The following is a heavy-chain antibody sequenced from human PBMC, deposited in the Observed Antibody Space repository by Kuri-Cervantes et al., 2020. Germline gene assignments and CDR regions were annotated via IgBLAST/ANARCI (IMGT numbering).Heavy chain of an antibody. CDR2: IYPGDSDT. CDR1: GYSFTSYW. Sequence: GGSLRLSCKGSGYSFTSYWIGWVRQMPGKGLEWMGIIYPGDSDTRYSPSFQGQVTISADKSISTAYLQWSSLKASDTAMYYCARRIAVAGKSYYYYGMDVWGQGTTVTVSS. J-gene: IGHJ6*02. D-gene: IGHD6-19*01. CDR3: ARRIAVAGKSYYYYGMDV. V-gene: IGHV5-51*01.